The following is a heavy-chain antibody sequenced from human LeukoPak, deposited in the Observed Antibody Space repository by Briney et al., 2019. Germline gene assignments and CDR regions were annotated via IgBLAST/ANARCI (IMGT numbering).Heavy chain of an antibody. V-gene: IGHV3-15*01. CDR1: GFTFSSIA. Sequence: GGSLRLSCAASGFTFSSIAMHWVRQAPGKGLEWVGRILRKIDGGTTDYAATVKGRFTISRDDSKNTLYLQMNSLKTEDTAVYYCTTDSYDTWGQGTLVTVSS. CDR2: ILRKIDGGTT. CDR3: TTDSYDT. J-gene: IGHJ4*02. D-gene: IGHD3-16*01.